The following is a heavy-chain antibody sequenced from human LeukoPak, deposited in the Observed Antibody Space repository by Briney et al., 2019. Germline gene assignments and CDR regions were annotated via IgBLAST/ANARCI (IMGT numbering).Heavy chain of an antibody. V-gene: IGHV4-59*01. Sequence: SSETLSLTCTVSGGSISSYYWSWIRQPPGKGLEWIGYIYYSGSTNYNPSLKSRVTISVDTSKNQFSLKLSSMTAADTAVYYCARAHYGSGSYYLDYWGQGTLVTVSS. D-gene: IGHD3-10*01. J-gene: IGHJ4*02. CDR3: ARAHYGSGSYYLDY. CDR1: GGSISSYY. CDR2: IYYSGST.